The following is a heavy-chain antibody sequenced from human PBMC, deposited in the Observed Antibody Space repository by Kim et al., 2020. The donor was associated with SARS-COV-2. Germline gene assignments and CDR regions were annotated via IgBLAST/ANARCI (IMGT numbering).Heavy chain of an antibody. V-gene: IGHV1-46*01. CDR3: ARGGDVTPVPHLYYFDF. D-gene: IGHD4-4*01. CDR1: GYIFTTYY. J-gene: IGHJ4*02. CDR2: VNPSGGST. Sequence: ASVKVSCKASGYIFTTYYMHWVRQAPGQGLEWMGIVNPSGGSTTYAQNLQGRVTMTRDTPTTTVYMELSSLRSEDTAVYYCARGGDVTPVPHLYYFDFWGQGTLVTVSS.